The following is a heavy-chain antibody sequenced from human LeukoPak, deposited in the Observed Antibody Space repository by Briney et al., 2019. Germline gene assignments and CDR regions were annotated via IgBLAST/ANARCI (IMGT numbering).Heavy chain of an antibody. CDR2: ISAYNGKT. Sequence: ASVRVSCKASNYTFRSYDITWVRQAPGQGLEWMGLISAYNGKTNYAQKLQGRVTITRDTSTTTAYIELRSLRSDDTAVYYCARSPGTYLDYWGQGTLVTVSS. V-gene: IGHV1-18*01. CDR3: ARSPGTYLDY. D-gene: IGHD1-26*01. J-gene: IGHJ4*02. CDR1: NYTFRSYD.